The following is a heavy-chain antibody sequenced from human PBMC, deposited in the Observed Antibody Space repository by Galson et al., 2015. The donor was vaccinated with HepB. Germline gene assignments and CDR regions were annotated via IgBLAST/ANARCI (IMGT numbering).Heavy chain of an antibody. D-gene: IGHD3-3*01. CDR3: ASSPESYYDFWSGYRLDY. CDR2: ISSSSSYI. Sequence: SLRLSCAASGFTFSSYSMNWVRQAPGKGLEWVPSISSSSSYIYYADSVKGRFTISRDNAKNSLYLQMNSLRAEDTAVFYCASSPESYYDFWSGYRLDYWGQGTLVTVSS. V-gene: IGHV3-21*01. J-gene: IGHJ4*02. CDR1: GFTFSSYS.